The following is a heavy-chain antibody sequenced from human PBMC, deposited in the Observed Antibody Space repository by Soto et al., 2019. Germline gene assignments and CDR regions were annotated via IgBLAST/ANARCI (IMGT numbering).Heavy chain of an antibody. CDR3: ARSPLDTAMGYYYYYGMDV. Sequence: PSETLSLTCTVSGGSVSSGSYYWSWIRQPPGKGLEWIGYIYYSGSTNYNPSLKSRVTISVDTSKNQFSLKLSSVTAADTAVYYCARSPLDTAMGYYYYYGMDVWGQGTTVTVSS. V-gene: IGHV4-61*01. J-gene: IGHJ6*02. CDR1: GGSVSSGSYY. CDR2: IYYSGST. D-gene: IGHD5-18*01.